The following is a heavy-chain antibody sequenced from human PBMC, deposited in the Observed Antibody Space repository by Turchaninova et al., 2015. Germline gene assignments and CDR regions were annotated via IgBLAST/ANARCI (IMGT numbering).Heavy chain of an antibody. CDR2: INTNTGTP. Sequence: QVQLVQSGSELKKPGASVKVSCKASGNAFTRYAMNWVRQAPGQGLEWMGWINTNTGTPTYAKGFLGRFVFSLATSVSTAFLQISSLEAEDTAVYYCAREWLLDCSAVNGYSFYHSGQGTLVTVSS. CDR1: GNAFTRYA. D-gene: IGHD2-15*01. J-gene: IGHJ4*02. V-gene: IGHV7-4-1*02. CDR3: AREWLLDCSAVNGYSFYH.